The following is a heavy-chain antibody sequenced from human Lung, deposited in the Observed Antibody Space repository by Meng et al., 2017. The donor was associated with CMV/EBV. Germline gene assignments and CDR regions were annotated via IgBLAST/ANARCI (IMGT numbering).Heavy chain of an antibody. CDR3: ARAAFLRNYFDY. CDR2: ISGGGGTI. V-gene: IGHV3-11*04. CDR1: GFMFSDYY. Sequence: GGSLRLSCAASGFMFSDYYITWIRQAPGKGLEWVSYISGGGGTIYYADSVKGRFIISRDNARNSLYLQMNSLRAEDTAVYYCARAAFLRNYFDYWGQGTLVNVSS. J-gene: IGHJ4*02. D-gene: IGHD6-25*01.